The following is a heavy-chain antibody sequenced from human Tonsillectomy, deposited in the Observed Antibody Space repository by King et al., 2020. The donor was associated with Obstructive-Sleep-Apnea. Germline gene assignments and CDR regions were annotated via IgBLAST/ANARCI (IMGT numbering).Heavy chain of an antibody. CDR3: ARGRDSYGYWSPFDY. CDR1: GGSISSSSYY. D-gene: IGHD5-18*01. CDR2: IYYSGST. J-gene: IGHJ4*02. Sequence: LQLQESGPGLVKPSETLSLTCTVSGGSISSSSYYWGWIRQPPGKGLEWIGSIYYSGSTYYNPSLKSRVTISVDTSKNQFSLKLSSVTAADTAVYYCARGRDSYGYWSPFDYWGQGTLVTVSS. V-gene: IGHV4-39*07.